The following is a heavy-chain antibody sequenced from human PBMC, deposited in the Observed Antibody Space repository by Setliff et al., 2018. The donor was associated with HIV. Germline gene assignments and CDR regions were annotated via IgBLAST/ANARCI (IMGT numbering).Heavy chain of an antibody. CDR2: INHSGSI. Sequence: SETLSLTCAVYGGSFSGHYWSWIRQSPGKGLEWIGEINHSGSIKYNPSLKSRVTISVDTSKNQFSLTLRSLTAADTAVYYCGRWGHGYNSYDHWGQGTLVTVSS. CDR1: GGSFSGHY. V-gene: IGHV4-34*01. CDR3: GRWGHGYNSYDH. J-gene: IGHJ4*02. D-gene: IGHD5-12*01.